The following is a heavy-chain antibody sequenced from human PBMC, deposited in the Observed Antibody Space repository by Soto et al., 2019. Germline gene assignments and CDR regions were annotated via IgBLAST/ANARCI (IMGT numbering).Heavy chain of an antibody. CDR1: GFPFSDYY. CDR2: ISSSGSTI. CDR3: AILDFGDYLLSYGVDV. Sequence: GGSLRLACAASGFPFSDYYMSGFRHAPGKGLEWVSYISSSGSTIYYADSVKGRFTVSRDNAKNSLYLQMNSLRAEDTAVYYCAILDFGDYLLSYGVDVWGQGTTVTVSS. V-gene: IGHV3-11*04. D-gene: IGHD4-17*01. J-gene: IGHJ6*02.